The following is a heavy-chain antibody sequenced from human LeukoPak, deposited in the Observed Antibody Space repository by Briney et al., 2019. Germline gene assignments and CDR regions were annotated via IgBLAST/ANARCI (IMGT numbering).Heavy chain of an antibody. Sequence: GGSLRLSCAASGFTFSSYSMNWVRQAPGKGLEWVSSISSSSSYIYYADSVKGRFTISRDNAKNSLYLQMNSLRVGDTAVYYCARGRNPTLGYFDLWGRGTLVTVSS. J-gene: IGHJ2*01. V-gene: IGHV3-21*01. CDR1: GFTFSSYS. D-gene: IGHD1-14*01. CDR3: ARGRNPTLGYFDL. CDR2: ISSSSSYI.